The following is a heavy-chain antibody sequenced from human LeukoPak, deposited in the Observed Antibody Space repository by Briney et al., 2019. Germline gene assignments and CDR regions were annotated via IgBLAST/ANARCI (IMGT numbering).Heavy chain of an antibody. CDR2: IYSGGST. CDR3: AKDRLGAVAEYPDY. CDR1: GFTVSSNY. V-gene: IGHV3-53*01. Sequence: GGSLRLSCAASGFTVSSNYMSWVRQAPGKGLEWVSVIYSGGSTYYADSVKGRFTISRDNSKNTLYLQMNSLRADDTAKYYCAKDRLGAVAEYPDYWGQGTLVTVSS. J-gene: IGHJ4*02. D-gene: IGHD6-19*01.